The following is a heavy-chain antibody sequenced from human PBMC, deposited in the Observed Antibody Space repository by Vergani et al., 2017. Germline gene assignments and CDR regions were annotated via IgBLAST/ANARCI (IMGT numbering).Heavy chain of an antibody. J-gene: IGHJ6*03. V-gene: IGHV5-51*01. CDR3: ARHGGEDYDPRYYYYYMDV. D-gene: IGHD3-3*01. CDR2: IYPGDSDT. CDR1: GYSFTSYW. Sequence: EVQLVQSGAEVKKPGESLKISCTGSGYSFTSYWIGWVRQMPGKGLEWMGIIYPGDSDTRYSPSFQGQVTISADKSSSTAYLQWSSLKASDTAMYYCARHGGEDYDPRYYYYYMDVWGKGTTVTVSS.